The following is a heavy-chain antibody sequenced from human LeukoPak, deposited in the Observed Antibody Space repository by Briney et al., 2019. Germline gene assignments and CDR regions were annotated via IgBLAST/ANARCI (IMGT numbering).Heavy chain of an antibody. D-gene: IGHD2-8*01. CDR2: IKHGGGT. CDR1: GGSFSDYY. J-gene: IGHJ4*02. Sequence: MPSETLSLTCDVYGGSFSDYYWTWIRQPPGKGPEWIGEIKHGGGTNYNPSPKSRVAISLDTSKNQFSLHLKSVTAADTAVYYCARGIVLKLYAVLDSWGQGTLVTVSS. CDR3: ARGIVLKLYAVLDS. V-gene: IGHV4-34*01.